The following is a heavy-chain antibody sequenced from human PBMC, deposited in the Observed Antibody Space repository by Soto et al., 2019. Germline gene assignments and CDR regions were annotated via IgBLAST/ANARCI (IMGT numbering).Heavy chain of an antibody. CDR3: ARSRDGVVDH. J-gene: IGHJ4*02. CDR2: IYHSGST. V-gene: IGHV4-30-2*01. D-gene: IGHD2-15*01. CDR1: GGSISSGGYS. Sequence: SETLSLTCAVSGGSISSGGYSWSWIRQPPGKGLEWIGYIYHSGSTYYNPSLKSRVTMSVDTSKNQFSLKLSSVTAVDTAVYYCARSRDGVVDHWGQGTLVTVSS.